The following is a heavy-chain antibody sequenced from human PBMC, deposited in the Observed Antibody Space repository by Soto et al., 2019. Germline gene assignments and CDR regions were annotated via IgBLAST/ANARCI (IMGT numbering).Heavy chain of an antibody. D-gene: IGHD1-26*01. CDR3: ARARYRGTPWGFDP. CDR1: GFSLSNARMG. Sequence: QVTLKESGPVLVKPTETLTLTCTVSGFSLSNARMGVSWIRQPPGKALEWLAHIFSNDEKSYSTSLKSRLTISKDTFKSQVVLTMTNMNPVNTATYYCARARYRGTPWGFDPWGQGTLVTVSS. J-gene: IGHJ5*02. V-gene: IGHV2-26*01. CDR2: IFSNDEK.